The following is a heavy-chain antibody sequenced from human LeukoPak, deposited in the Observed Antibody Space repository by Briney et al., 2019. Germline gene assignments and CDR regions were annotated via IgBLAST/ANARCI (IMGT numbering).Heavy chain of an antibody. J-gene: IGHJ3*02. CDR2: IYYSGST. Sequence: SQTLSLTCTVSGGSISSGDYYWSWIRQPPGKGLEWIGYIYYSGSTYYNPSLKSRVTISVDTSKNQFSLKLSSVTAADTAVYYCARDSSDDYTPDAFDIWGQGTMVTVSS. CDR3: ARDSSDDYTPDAFDI. D-gene: IGHD2-2*02. V-gene: IGHV4-30-4*08. CDR1: GGSISSGDYY.